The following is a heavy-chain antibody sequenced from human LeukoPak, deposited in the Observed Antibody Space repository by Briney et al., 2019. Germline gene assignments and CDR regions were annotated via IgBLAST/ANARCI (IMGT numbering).Heavy chain of an antibody. CDR2: ISYDGRNK. J-gene: IGHJ4*02. Sequence: GRSLRLSCAASGFTFSSYGMHWVRQAPGKGLEWVAVISYDGRNKYHADSVKGRFTISRDNSKNTLYLQMNSLRAEDTAVYYCAKDGDVAAAGYYFDYWGQGTLVTVSS. CDR3: AKDGDVAAAGYYFDY. V-gene: IGHV3-30*18. CDR1: GFTFSSYG. D-gene: IGHD6-13*01.